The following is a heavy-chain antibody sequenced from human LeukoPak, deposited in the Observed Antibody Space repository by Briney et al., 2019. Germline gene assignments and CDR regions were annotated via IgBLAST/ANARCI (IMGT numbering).Heavy chain of an antibody. Sequence: PGGSLRLSCAASGFTFSSYAMHWVRQAPGKGLEWVAVISYDGSNKYYADSVKGRFTISRDNSKNTLYLQMNSLRAEDTAVYYCARFGGGWYSAPYYYMDVWGKGTTVTVSS. J-gene: IGHJ6*03. CDR2: ISYDGSNK. V-gene: IGHV3-30*04. CDR1: GFTFSSYA. D-gene: IGHD6-19*01. CDR3: ARFGGGWYSAPYYYMDV.